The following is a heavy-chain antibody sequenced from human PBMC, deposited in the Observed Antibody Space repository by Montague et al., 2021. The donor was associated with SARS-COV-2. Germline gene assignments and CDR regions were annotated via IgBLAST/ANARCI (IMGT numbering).Heavy chain of an antibody. D-gene: IGHD2-2*01. J-gene: IGHJ6*03. CDR1: GGSFSGYY. Sequence: SETLSLTCAVYGGSFSGYYWSWIRQPPGKGLEWIGEINHSGSTNYNPSLKSRVTISVDTSKNQFSLKLSSVTAADTAVYYCARGDIVVVPAAIGQLRQFYYYYYMDVWGKGTTVTVSS. V-gene: IGHV4-34*01. CDR2: INHSGST. CDR3: ARGDIVVVPAAIGQLRQFYYYYYMDV.